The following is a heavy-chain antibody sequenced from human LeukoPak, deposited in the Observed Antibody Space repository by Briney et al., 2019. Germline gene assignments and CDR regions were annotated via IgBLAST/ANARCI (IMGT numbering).Heavy chain of an antibody. V-gene: IGHV3-30*04. CDR3: ARDRTAAERYDRSGYSPWFDP. D-gene: IGHD3-22*01. CDR1: GFTFSSYA. CDR2: ISYDGSNK. J-gene: IGHJ5*02. Sequence: GGSLRLSCAASGFTFSSYAMHWVRQAPGKGLEWVAVISYDGSNKYYADSVKGRFTISRDNSKNTLYLQMNSLRAEDTAVYYCARDRTAAERYDRSGYSPWFDPWGQGTLVTVSS.